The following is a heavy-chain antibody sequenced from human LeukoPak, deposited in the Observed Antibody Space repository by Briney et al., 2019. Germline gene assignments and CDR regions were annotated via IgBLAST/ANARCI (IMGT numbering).Heavy chain of an antibody. Sequence: PSETLSLTCTVSGGSISSSSYYWSWIRQPPGKGLEWIGYIYYSGSTNYNPSLKSRVTISVDTSKNQFSLKLSSVTAADTAVYFCAGGGIYWGQGTLVTVSS. CDR3: AGGGIY. CDR2: IYYSGST. J-gene: IGHJ4*02. V-gene: IGHV4-61*01. D-gene: IGHD6-13*01. CDR1: GGSISSSSYY.